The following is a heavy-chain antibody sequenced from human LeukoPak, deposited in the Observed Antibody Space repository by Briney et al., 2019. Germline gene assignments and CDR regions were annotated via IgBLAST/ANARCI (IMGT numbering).Heavy chain of an antibody. D-gene: IGHD3-22*01. CDR2: MSPNSGNA. J-gene: IGHJ4*02. CDR1: GYTFITYD. V-gene: IGHV1-8*01. CDR3: ARDIFSDSSVLYHSSFDS. Sequence: GASVAVSFTASGYTFITYDINWIRQARGQGMEWMGWMSPNSGNAGFPQKFQDRVTMTRDTSISTAYMELTILNSEDTAVYYCARDIFSDSSVLYHSSFDSWGQGTLVTVSS.